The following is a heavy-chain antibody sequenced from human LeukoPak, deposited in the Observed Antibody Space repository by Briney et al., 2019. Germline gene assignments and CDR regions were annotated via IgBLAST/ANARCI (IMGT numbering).Heavy chain of an antibody. D-gene: IGHD5-18*01. CDR2: IIPILGIA. J-gene: IGHJ3*02. CDR1: GGTFSSHA. CDR3: ARGILLFVDTAMVTVPDAFDI. V-gene: IGHV1-69*04. Sequence: SVKVSSKASGGTFSSHAISWVRQTPGQGLEWMGRIIPILGIANYAQKLQCRVTINADKSTSTAYMEMSSLRSEDTAVYYCARGILLFVDTAMVTVPDAFDIWGQGSMVTVSS.